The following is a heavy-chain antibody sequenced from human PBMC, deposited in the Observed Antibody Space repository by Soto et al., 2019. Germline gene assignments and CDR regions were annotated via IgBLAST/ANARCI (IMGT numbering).Heavy chain of an antibody. V-gene: IGHV1-69*01. J-gene: IGHJ1*01. D-gene: IGHD1-20*01. CDR2: IIPIFGIT. CDR1: GGTFSGYA. CDR3: ARDPRSITGTTSSEDFQF. Sequence: QAQLMQSGAEVKKPGSSVKVSCKASGGTFSGYAISWVRQRPGRGLEWMGGIIPIFGITTYAEKFQGRITLAADESTGTAFMDLRSLISEDTAVYYCARDPRSITGTTSSEDFQFWGPGTLVSVSS.